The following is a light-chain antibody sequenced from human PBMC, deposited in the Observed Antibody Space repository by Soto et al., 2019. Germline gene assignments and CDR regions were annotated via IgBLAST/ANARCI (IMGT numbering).Light chain of an antibody. Sequence: DIQMTQSPSTLSASLGDRVTITCRASQSISYWLAWYQQKPGKAPKVLIYKASSLESGVPSRFSGGGSGTEFTLTISSLQPDDFVTYYCQHYNTYPWTFGQGTRVEIK. CDR3: QHYNTYPWT. V-gene: IGKV1-5*03. CDR1: QSISYW. J-gene: IGKJ1*01. CDR2: KAS.